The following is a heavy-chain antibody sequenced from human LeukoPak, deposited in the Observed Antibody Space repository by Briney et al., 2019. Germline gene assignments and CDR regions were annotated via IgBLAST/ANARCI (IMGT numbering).Heavy chain of an antibody. CDR2: ISGSGGST. J-gene: IGHJ3*02. V-gene: IGHV3-23*01. Sequence: GGSLRLSCAASGFTFSSYAMSWVRQAPGKGLEWVSAISGSGGSTYYADSVKGRFTISRDNSKNTLYLQMNSLRAEDTAVYYSIVVVVAATGWDAFDIWGQGTMVTVSS. D-gene: IGHD2-15*01. CDR3: IVVVVAATGWDAFDI. CDR1: GFTFSSYA.